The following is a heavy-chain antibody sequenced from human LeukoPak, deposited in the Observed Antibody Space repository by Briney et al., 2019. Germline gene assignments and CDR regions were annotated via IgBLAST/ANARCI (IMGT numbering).Heavy chain of an antibody. J-gene: IGHJ4*02. CDR3: ARSGTYCSSTSCYAAY. V-gene: IGHV3-11*04. D-gene: IGHD2-2*01. CDR1: GYTFSDYY. Sequence: AGGSLRLSCVGSGYTFSDYYMVWIRQAPGRGLEWISYISVSGSDVYYADSVKGRFTISRDNSKNTLYLQMGSLRAEDMAVYYCARSGTYCSSTSCYAAYWGQGTLVTVSS. CDR2: ISVSGSDV.